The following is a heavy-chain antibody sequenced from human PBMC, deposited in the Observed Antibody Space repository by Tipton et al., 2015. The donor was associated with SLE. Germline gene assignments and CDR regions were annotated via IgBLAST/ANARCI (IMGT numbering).Heavy chain of an antibody. D-gene: IGHD3-3*01. CDR1: IGSIGGSDDN. V-gene: IGHV4-39*07. J-gene: IGHJ4*02. Sequence: PGLVKPSETLSLTCTVSIGSIGGSDDNWGWVRQPPGKGLEWIGSISYRGSAVYEPSFKSRATILVDTSKNQFSLKLTSVGAADTAVYYCAREFTYDFWSYYYDRKDSDATHYFDYWGQGTLVTVSS. CDR3: AREFTYDFWSYYYDRKDSDATHYFDY. CDR2: ISYRGSA.